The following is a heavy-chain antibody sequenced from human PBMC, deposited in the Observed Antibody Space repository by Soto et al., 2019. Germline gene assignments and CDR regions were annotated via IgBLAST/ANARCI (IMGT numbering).Heavy chain of an antibody. D-gene: IGHD1-20*01. Sequence: QVQLVQSGAEVKKPGASVKVSCKASGYTFTSYYMHWVRQAPGQGLEWMGIINPSGGSTSYAQKFQGRGTMTRDTSTSTVYMELSSLRSEDTAVYYCARDRNWNDARGRFDPWGQGTLVTVSS. J-gene: IGHJ5*02. CDR3: ARDRNWNDARGRFDP. V-gene: IGHV1-46*01. CDR1: GYTFTSYY. CDR2: INPSGGST.